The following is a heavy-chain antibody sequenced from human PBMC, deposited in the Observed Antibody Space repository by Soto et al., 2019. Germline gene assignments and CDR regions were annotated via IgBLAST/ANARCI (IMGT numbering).Heavy chain of an antibody. CDR3: AKSVGSEDPHRSYDYGMDV. CDR2: ISPGGTNE. J-gene: IGHJ6*02. D-gene: IGHD1-1*01. V-gene: IGHV3-30-3*01. CDR1: GVPFSTYA. Sequence: GGSLRLSCAGSGVPFSTYAFHWVRQTPGEGLEWVAFISPGGTNEFYADSVRGRFTISRDDSKNTLSVQMNSLRPEDTAVYYCAKSVGSEDPHRSYDYGMDVWGQGTTVTVSS.